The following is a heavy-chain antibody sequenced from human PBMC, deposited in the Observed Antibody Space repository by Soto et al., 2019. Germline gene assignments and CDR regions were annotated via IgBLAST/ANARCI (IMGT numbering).Heavy chain of an antibody. V-gene: IGHV3-23*01. CDR1: GFTFNNFA. CDR3: AMDGYYHDSSGYSYFDY. Sequence: EVQLLESGGGLVHPGGSLRLSCAASGFTFNNFAMSWVRQAPGKGLEWVAATSDTGGTTYYADSVKGRFTISRDNAKKTVSLQMNRLRAEDTALYYCAMDGYYHDSSGYSYFDYWGQGILVSVST. CDR2: TSDTGGTT. J-gene: IGHJ4*02. D-gene: IGHD3-22*01.